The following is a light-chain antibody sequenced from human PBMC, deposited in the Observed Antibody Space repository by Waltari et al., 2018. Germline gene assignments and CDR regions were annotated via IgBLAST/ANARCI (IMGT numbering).Light chain of an antibody. CDR2: ENF. J-gene: IGLJ1*01. Sequence: QSVLTQPPSVSAAPGQMVSISCSGSSSNIGINSVSWYQKLPETAPKLLIYENFRHPSGIPHRFYGAKSGTSATLDITGLQTGDEGDYYCATWDSSLSAGVFGTGTKVTVL. CDR3: ATWDSSLSAGV. V-gene: IGLV1-51*01. CDR1: SSNIGINS.